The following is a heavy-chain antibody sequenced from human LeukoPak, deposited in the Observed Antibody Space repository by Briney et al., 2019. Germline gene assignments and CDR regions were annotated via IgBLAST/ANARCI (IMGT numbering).Heavy chain of an antibody. CDR3: ARGFYYYDSSGPNDAFDM. Sequence: PGRSLRLSCAASGFTFSSYSMNWVRQAPGKGLEWVSSISSSGSYIYYADSVKGRFTISRDNAKNSLFLQMNSLRVEETAVYYCARGFYYYDSSGPNDAFDMWGQGTMVTVSS. V-gene: IGHV3-21*01. CDR1: GFTFSSYS. D-gene: IGHD3-22*01. J-gene: IGHJ3*02. CDR2: ISSSGSYI.